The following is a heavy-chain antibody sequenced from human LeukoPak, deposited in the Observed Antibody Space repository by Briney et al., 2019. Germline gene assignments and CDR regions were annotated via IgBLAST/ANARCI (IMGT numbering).Heavy chain of an antibody. CDR3: ARGRDKTGGIAVAGRVPSHFDY. D-gene: IGHD6-19*01. J-gene: IGHJ4*02. CDR1: GVSISSSNSY. V-gene: IGHV4-39*07. CDR2: INHSGST. Sequence: PSETLSLTCTVSGVSISSSNSYWGWIRQPPGKGLEWIGEINHSGSTNYNPSLKSRVTISVDTSKNQFSLKLSSVTAADTAVYYCARGRDKTGGIAVAGRVPSHFDYWGQGTLVTVSS.